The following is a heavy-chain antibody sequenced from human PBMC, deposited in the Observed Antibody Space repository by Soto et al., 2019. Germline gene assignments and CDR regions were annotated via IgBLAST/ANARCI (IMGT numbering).Heavy chain of an antibody. J-gene: IGHJ4*02. V-gene: IGHV3-23*01. CDR1: GFTFSSYA. CDR3: AKSGTHSHFDN. CDR2: ISIGSAAT. D-gene: IGHD2-21*01. Sequence: EVQLLESGGGLVQPGGSLRLSCAASGFTFSSYAMNWVRQAPGKGLQWVSAISIGSAATYHADSVKGRFTISRDDSKNTLYLQMNSLRAEDTAVYYCAKSGTHSHFDNWGQGTLVTVSS.